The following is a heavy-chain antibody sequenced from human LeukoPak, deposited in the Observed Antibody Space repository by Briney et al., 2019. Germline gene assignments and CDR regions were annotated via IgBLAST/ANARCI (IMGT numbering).Heavy chain of an antibody. CDR1: GYTLTSYG. Sequence: ASVKVSCKASGYTLTSYGISWGRQAPGQGLEWMGWISAYNGNTNYAQKLQGRVTMTTDTSTSTAYMELRSLRSDDTAVYYCARDSSSYDYVWGSYRSQSWFDPWGQGTLVTVSS. J-gene: IGHJ5*02. CDR2: ISAYNGNT. V-gene: IGHV1-18*04. D-gene: IGHD3-16*02. CDR3: ARDSSSYDYVWGSYRSQSWFDP.